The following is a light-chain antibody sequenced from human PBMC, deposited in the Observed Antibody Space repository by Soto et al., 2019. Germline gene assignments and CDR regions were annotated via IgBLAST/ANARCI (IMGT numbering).Light chain of an antibody. V-gene: IGLV2-14*01. CDR1: SSDVGGWPH. CDR3: SSYTSSSTLV. J-gene: IGLJ2*01. Sequence: QSVLTQPASVSASPGQSITISCAGTSSDVGGWPHVSWYQQHPGKAPKLVIYEVSNRPSGVFSRFSGSKSGSTASLTISGLQAEDEADYYCSSYTSSSTLVFGGGTKVTVL. CDR2: EVS.